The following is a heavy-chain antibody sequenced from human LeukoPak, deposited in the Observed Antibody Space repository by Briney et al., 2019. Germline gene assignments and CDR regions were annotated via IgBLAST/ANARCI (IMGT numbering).Heavy chain of an antibody. J-gene: IGHJ4*02. CDR3: ARENYYRIGRFDRAYLDD. D-gene: IGHD3-10*01. V-gene: IGHV1-3*03. CDR1: ASTFSTYA. CDR2: ISTGNGNT. Sequence: GASVKVSCKASASTFSTYAIHWVRQAPGQGLDWMGWISTGNGNTRYSKAFQDRVTISRDTSASTVYMELRGLRSVDMAVYYCARENYYRIGRFDRAYLDDWGQGTLVTVSS.